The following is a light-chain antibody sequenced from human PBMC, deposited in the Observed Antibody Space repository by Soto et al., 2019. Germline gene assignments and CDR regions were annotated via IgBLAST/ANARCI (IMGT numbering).Light chain of an antibody. CDR3: GTWDSSLSVFYV. J-gene: IGLJ1*01. V-gene: IGLV1-51*01. CDR2: DNN. CDR1: SSNIGNNY. Sequence: QSVLTHPPSVSAAPGQKVTISCSGGSSNIGNNYVSWYQQLPGTAPKLLIYDNNKRPSGIPDRFSGSKSGTSATLGITGLQTGDEADYYCGTWDSSLSVFYVFGTGTKVTVL.